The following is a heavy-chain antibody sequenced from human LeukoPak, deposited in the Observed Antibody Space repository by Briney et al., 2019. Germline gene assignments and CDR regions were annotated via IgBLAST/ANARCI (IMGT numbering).Heavy chain of an antibody. CDR1: GASIRSIDYY. CDR2: VYYSGST. CDR3: ARHGNWEPFDY. Sequence: PSETLSLTCVLSGASIRSIDYYWAWIRPPPGKGLEWIGTVYYSGSTYYNPSLKSRLTISVDTSNNSVSLKVTSLTAADTAVYYCARHGNWEPFDYWGQGSLVTVSS. J-gene: IGHJ4*02. V-gene: IGHV4-39*01. D-gene: IGHD1-1*01.